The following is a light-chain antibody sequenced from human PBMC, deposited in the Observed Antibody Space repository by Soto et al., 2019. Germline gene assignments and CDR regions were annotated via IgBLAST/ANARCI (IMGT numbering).Light chain of an antibody. CDR3: CSYGGSRAV. J-gene: IGLJ7*01. CDR2: EVS. Sequence: QLVLTQPASVSGSPGQSITISCTGTSSDVGSHNLVSWYQQHPGQAPKLMIYEVSKRPLGVSTRFSASKSGNTASLTISGLQAEDEADYYCCSYGGSRAVFGGGTQLTVL. V-gene: IGLV2-23*02. CDR1: SSDVGSHNL.